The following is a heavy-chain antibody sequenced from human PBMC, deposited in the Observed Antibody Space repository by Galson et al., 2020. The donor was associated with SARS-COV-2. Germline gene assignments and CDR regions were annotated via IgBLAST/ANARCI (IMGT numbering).Heavy chain of an antibody. CDR2: IYYSGST. CDR3: ARAPGAVAGTRVWGWFDP. D-gene: IGHD6-19*01. J-gene: IGHJ5*02. CDR1: GGSISSGDYY. V-gene: IGHV4-30-4*01. Sequence: ETSETLSLTCTVSGGSISSGDYYWSWIRQPPGKGLEWIGYIYYSGSTYYNPSLKSRVTISVDTSKNQFSLKLSPVTAADTAVYYCARAPGAVAGTRVWGWFDPWGQGTLVTVSS.